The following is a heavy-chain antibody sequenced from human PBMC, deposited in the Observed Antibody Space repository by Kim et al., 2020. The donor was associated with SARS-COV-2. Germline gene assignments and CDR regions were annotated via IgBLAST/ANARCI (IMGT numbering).Heavy chain of an antibody. CDR1: GGSISSYY. Sequence: SETLSLTCTVSGGSISSYYWSWIRQPPGKGLEWIGYIYYSGSTNYNPSLKSRVTTSVDTSKNQFSLKLSSVTAADTAVYYCARDIWSGIAAAGFDPWGQGTLVTVSS. CDR3: ARDIWSGIAAAGFDP. V-gene: IGHV4-59*01. CDR2: IYYSGST. J-gene: IGHJ5*02. D-gene: IGHD6-13*01.